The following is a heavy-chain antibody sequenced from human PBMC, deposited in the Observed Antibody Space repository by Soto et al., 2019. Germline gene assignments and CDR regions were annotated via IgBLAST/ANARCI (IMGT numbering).Heavy chain of an antibody. CDR3: ARAPYYYDSSGTNIDY. CDR1: GYTFTSYD. J-gene: IGHJ4*02. CDR2: MNPNSGNT. V-gene: IGHV1-8*01. D-gene: IGHD3-22*01. Sequence: QVQLVQSGAEVKKPGASVKVSCKASGYTFTSYDINWVRQATGQGLEWMGWMNPNSGNTGYAQKFQGRVTMTRNTSISTAYMELSSLRSEDTAVYSCARAPYYYDSSGTNIDYWGQGNLVTVSS.